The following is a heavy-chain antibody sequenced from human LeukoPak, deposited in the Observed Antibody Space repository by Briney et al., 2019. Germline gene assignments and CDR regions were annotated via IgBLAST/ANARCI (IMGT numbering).Heavy chain of an antibody. CDR2: SDYSGST. V-gene: IGHV4-59*01. J-gene: IGHJ4*02. CDR3: ARDIGGSYYFHY. Sequence: SETLSLTCRVSGGSISNYYWSWIRQPPGKGLEWIGYSDYSGSTNYSPSLKSRVTISVDTSKKQFSLKLRSVTAADTAVYYCARDIGGSYYFHYWGQGTLVTVSS. D-gene: IGHD1-26*01. CDR1: GGSISNYY.